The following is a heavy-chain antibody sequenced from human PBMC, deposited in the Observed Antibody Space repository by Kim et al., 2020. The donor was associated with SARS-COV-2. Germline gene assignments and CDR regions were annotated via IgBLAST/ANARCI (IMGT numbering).Heavy chain of an antibody. Sequence: KRYSPSLKSRLTITKDTSKNQVVLTMTNMDPVDTATYCCAHKTTVVSYDYWGQGTLVTVSS. D-gene: IGHD4-17*01. CDR3: AHKTTVVSYDY. J-gene: IGHJ4*02. V-gene: IGHV2-5*01. CDR2: K.